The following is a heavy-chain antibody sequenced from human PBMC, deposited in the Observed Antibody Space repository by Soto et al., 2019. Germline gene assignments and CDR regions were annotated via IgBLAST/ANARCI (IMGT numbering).Heavy chain of an antibody. D-gene: IGHD6-13*01. CDR1: GFSLSTRGVG. V-gene: IGHV2-5*01. J-gene: IGHJ3*02. CDR2: IYWNDDK. CDR3: AHDSSSLGPGAFDI. Sequence: PTLVNPTQTLTLTCTFSGFSLSTRGVGVGWIRQPPGKALEWLALIYWNDDKRYSPSLKSRLTITKDTSKNQVVLTMTNMDPVDTATYYCAHDSSSLGPGAFDIWGQGTMVTVSS.